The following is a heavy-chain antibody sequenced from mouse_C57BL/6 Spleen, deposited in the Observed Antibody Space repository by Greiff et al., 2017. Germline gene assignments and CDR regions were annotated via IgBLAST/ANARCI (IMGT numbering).Heavy chain of an antibody. CDR1: GFTFSSYA. CDR3: ARDDGYWCAY. D-gene: IGHD2-3*01. V-gene: IGHV5-4*01. CDR2: ISDGGSYT. Sequence: EVQVVESGGGLVKPGGSLKLSCAASGFTFSSYAMSWVRQTPEKRLEWVATISDGGSYTYYPDNVKGRFTISRDNAKNNLYLQMSHLKSEDTAMYYCARDDGYWCAYWGQGTLVTVSA. J-gene: IGHJ3*01.